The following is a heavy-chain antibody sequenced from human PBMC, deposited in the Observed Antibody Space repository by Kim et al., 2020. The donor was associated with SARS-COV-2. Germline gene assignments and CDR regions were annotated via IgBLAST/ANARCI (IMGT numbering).Heavy chain of an antibody. D-gene: IGHD6-19*01. J-gene: IGHJ6*02. V-gene: IGHV1-18*01. CDR1: GYTFTSYG. CDR2: ISAYNGNT. Sequence: ASVKVSCKASGYTFTSYGISWVRQAPGQGLEWMGWISAYNGNTNYAQKLQGRVTMTTDTSTSTAYMELRSLRSDDTAVYYCARAGIAVYYYYGMDVWGQGTTVTVSS. CDR3: ARAGIAVYYYYGMDV.